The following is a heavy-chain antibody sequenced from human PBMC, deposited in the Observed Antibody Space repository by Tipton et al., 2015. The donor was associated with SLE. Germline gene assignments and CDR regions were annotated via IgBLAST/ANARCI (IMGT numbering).Heavy chain of an antibody. CDR3: ARDGDGSDY. D-gene: IGHD3-10*01. CDR2: ISYSGST. V-gene: IGHV4-59*12. Sequence: TLSLTCSVSGTSISNYYWSWIRQPPGKGLEWVGYISYSGSTNYNPSLKSRVTISLDTSKNQFSLKLRSMTAADTAVYYCARDGDGSDYWGQGTLVSVSS. CDR1: GTSISNYY. J-gene: IGHJ4*02.